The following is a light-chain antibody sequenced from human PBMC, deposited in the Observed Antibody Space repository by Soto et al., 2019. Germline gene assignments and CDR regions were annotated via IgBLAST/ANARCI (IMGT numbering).Light chain of an antibody. J-gene: IGKJ5*01. CDR2: GAS. V-gene: IGKV3-20*01. Sequence: EIVLTQSPGTLSFSPGERATLSCRASQSVSSSYLAWYQQKPGQAPRLLIYGASSRATGIPDRFSGSGSGTDFTLTISRLEAKDFAVYYCQQYGSSPLSTFGQGTRLEIK. CDR1: QSVSSSY. CDR3: QQYGSSPLST.